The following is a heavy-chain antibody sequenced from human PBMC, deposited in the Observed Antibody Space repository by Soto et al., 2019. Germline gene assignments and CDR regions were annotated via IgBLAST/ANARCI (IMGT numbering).Heavy chain of an antibody. Sequence: QVQLVQSGAEVKKPGSSVKVSCKASGGTFSSYAISWVRQAPGQGLEWMGGIIPIFGTANYAQKFQGRVTITADKSTSKAYMELSSLRSEDTAVYYCARDGRYCSSTSCYYYYGMDVWGQGTTVTVSS. D-gene: IGHD2-2*01. CDR3: ARDGRYCSSTSCYYYYGMDV. V-gene: IGHV1-69*06. CDR1: GGTFSSYA. J-gene: IGHJ6*02. CDR2: IIPIFGTA.